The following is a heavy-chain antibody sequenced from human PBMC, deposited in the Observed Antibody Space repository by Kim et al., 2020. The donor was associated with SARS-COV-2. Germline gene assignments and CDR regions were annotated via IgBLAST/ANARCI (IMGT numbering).Heavy chain of an antibody. J-gene: IGHJ4*02. CDR1: GDSVSSTSAA. V-gene: IGHV6-1*01. CDR3: ARDPRDLYYFDF. CDR2: TYYRSKWYN. Sequence: SPTLSLTCVISGDSVSSTSAAWNWIRQSPSRSPEWLGRTYYRSKWYNDYAESVKSRISITPDTSKNHLSLQLNSVTPEDTAVYYCARDPRDLYYFDFWGQGTLVTVSS.